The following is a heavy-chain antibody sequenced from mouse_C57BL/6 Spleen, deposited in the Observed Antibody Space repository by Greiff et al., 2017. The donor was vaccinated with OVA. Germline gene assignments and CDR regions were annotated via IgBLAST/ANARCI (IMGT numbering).Heavy chain of an antibody. V-gene: IGHV1-59*01. J-gene: IGHJ1*03. CDR1: GYTFTSYW. Sequence: QVHVKQPGAELVRPGTSVKLSCKASGYTFTSYWMHWVKQRPGQGLEWIGVIDPSDSYTNYNQKFKGKATLTVDTSSSTAYMQLSSLTSEDSAVYYCARSGKNYWYFDVWGTGTTVTVSS. CDR2: IDPSDSYT. CDR3: ARSGKNYWYFDV.